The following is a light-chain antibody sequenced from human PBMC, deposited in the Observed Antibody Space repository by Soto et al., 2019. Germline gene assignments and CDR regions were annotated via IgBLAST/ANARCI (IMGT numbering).Light chain of an antibody. CDR3: QQYNDYPLT. CDR1: QNIKRW. CDR2: DAS. Sequence: DIQMTQSPSTLSASVGDRVTITCRASQNIKRWLAWYQQKPGKAPKLLMYDASSLESGVPLRLSGRGSGTEFTLTISSLQPDDFATYYCQQYNDYPLTFGQGTRLEIK. J-gene: IGKJ5*01. V-gene: IGKV1-5*01.